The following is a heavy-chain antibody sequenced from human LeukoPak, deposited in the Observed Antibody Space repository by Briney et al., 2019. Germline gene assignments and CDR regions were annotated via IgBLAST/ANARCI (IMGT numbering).Heavy chain of an antibody. CDR2: IKQDGSEK. CDR1: GFTFSSYW. D-gene: IGHD3-22*01. J-gene: IGHJ5*02. CDR3: AIRAPGLSVPYYDSSGS. V-gene: IGHV3-7*01. Sequence: PGDSLRLSCAASGFTFSSYWMSWVRQAPGKGLEWVANIKQDGSEKYYVDSVKGRFTISRDNAKNSLYLQMNSLRAEDTAVYYCAIRAPGLSVPYYDSSGSWGQGTLVTVSS.